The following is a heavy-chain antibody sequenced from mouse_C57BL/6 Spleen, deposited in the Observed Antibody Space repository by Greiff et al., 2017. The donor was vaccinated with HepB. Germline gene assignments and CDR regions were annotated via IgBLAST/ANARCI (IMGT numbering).Heavy chain of an antibody. CDR3: AIMARK. V-gene: IGHV14-3*02. J-gene: IGHJ2*01. CDR2: IDPPNGNT. Sequence: EVQLQQSGAVLVKSGATVKLSCTASGLNINDTYMHWLKQCPEQGLEWIGRIDPPNGNTKYDPNFQGKANITADTSSNTANLQLSSLTSEDTADYYSAIMARKWGQVTTLTVSS. CDR1: GLNINDTY.